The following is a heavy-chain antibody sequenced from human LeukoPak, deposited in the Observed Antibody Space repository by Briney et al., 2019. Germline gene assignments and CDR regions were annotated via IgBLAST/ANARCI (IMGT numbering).Heavy chain of an antibody. J-gene: IGHJ4*02. Sequence: GGSLRLSCSASGFVFSIYTMYWVRQAPGKGPEYISTISGSGNGGSIYYADSVKGRFTISRDDSKSIVYLQMNGLRSEDTAVYYCVKDFGRVRGTPDSWGQGTLVTVSS. CDR3: VKDFGRVRGTPDS. D-gene: IGHD2/OR15-2a*01. V-gene: IGHV3-64D*06. CDR2: ISGSGNGGSI. CDR1: GFVFSIYT.